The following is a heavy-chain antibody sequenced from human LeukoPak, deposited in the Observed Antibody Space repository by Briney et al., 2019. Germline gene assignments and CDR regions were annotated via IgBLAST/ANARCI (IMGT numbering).Heavy chain of an antibody. CDR3: ARDLHGVAALYYYYGMDV. V-gene: IGHV3-21*01. CDR1: GFTFSSYS. J-gene: IGHJ6*02. CDR2: ISSSSSYI. Sequence: GGSLRLSCAASGFTFSSYSMNWVRQAPGKGLEWVSSISSSSSYIYYADSVKGRFPISRDNAKNSLYLQMNSLRAEDTAVYYCARDLHGVAALYYYYGMDVWGQGTTVTVSS. D-gene: IGHD2-15*01.